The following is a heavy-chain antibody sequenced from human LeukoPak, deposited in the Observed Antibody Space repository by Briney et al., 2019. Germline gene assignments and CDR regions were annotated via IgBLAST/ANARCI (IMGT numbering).Heavy chain of an antibody. D-gene: IGHD6-25*01. Sequence: GGSLRLSCAASGFTFSSYSMNWVRQAPGKGLEWVSYISSSRSTIYYADSVKGRFTISRDNAKNSLYLQMNSLRAEDTAVYYCARDSSLESAQHDYWGQGTLVTVSS. CDR3: ARDSSLESAQHDY. V-gene: IGHV3-48*04. J-gene: IGHJ4*02. CDR2: ISSSRSTI. CDR1: GFTFSSYS.